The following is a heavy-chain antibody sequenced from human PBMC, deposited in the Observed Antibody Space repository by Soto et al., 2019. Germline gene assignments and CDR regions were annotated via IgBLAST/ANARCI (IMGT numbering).Heavy chain of an antibody. CDR2: ISAYNGNT. D-gene: IGHD6-13*01. J-gene: IGHJ4*02. CDR1: GYTFTSYG. Sequence: QVQLVQSGAEVKKPGASVKVSCKASGYTFTSYGISWVRQAPGQGLEWMGWISAYNGNTNYAQKLQGRVTMTTDTSTSTAYMELRSLRSDDTAAYYCARDFDEQLVLAYFDYWGQGTLVTVSS. V-gene: IGHV1-18*01. CDR3: ARDFDEQLVLAYFDY.